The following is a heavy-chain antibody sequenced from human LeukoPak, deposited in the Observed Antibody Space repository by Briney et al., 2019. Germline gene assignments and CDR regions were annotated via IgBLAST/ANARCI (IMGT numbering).Heavy chain of an antibody. D-gene: IGHD2-21*01. CDR1: GFTFNNCA. J-gene: IGHJ4*02. CDR3: ARDAPGGDYLLDY. V-gene: IGHV3-30-3*01. Sequence: PGGSLRLSCAASGFTFNNCALHWVRQAPGKGLEWVAVISYDGNKEYYADSVKGRFTISRDNSKNTLYLQMNSLRAEDTAVYYCARDAPGGDYLLDYWGQGTLVTVSS. CDR2: ISYDGNKE.